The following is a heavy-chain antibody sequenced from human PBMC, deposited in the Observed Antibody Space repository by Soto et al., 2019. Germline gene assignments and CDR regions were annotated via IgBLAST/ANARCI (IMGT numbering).Heavy chain of an antibody. CDR1: GFTFSSYG. J-gene: IGHJ3*02. V-gene: IGHV3-33*01. CDR2: IWYDGSNK. CDR3: ASVWFGETFDAFDI. Sequence: PGGSLRLSCAASGFTFSSYGMHWVRQAPGKGLEWVAVIWYDGSNKYYADSVKGRFTISRDNSKNTLYLQMNSLRAEDTAVYYCASVWFGETFDAFDIWGQGTMVTVSS. D-gene: IGHD3-10*01.